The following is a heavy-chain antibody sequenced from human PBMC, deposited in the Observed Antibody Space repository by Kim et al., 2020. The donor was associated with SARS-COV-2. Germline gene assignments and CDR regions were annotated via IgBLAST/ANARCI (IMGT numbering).Heavy chain of an antibody. CDR2: IIPIFGTA. CDR3: ARGLPDCSSTSCLTYNWFDP. Sequence: SVKVSCKASGGTFSSYAISWVRQAPGQGLEWMGGIIPIFGTANYAQKFQGRVTITADESTSTAYMELSSLRSEDTAVYYCARGLPDCSSTSCLTYNWFDPWGQGTLVTVSS. J-gene: IGHJ5*02. D-gene: IGHD2-2*01. V-gene: IGHV1-69*13. CDR1: GGTFSSYA.